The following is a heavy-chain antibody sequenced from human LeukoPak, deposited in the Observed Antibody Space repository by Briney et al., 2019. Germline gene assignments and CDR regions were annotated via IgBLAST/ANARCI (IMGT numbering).Heavy chain of an antibody. CDR3: ARMYNWNDGWGFEFDY. CDR1: GFTVNNNY. CDR2: IYSGDIT. V-gene: IGHV3-53*01. J-gene: IGHJ4*02. D-gene: IGHD1-20*01. Sequence: GGSLRLSCAASGFTVNNNYMSWVRQAPGKGLEWVSVIYSGDITYYADSVKGRFTISRDNSKNTLYLQMNSLRAEDTAVYYCARMYNWNDGWGFEFDYWGQGTLVTVSS.